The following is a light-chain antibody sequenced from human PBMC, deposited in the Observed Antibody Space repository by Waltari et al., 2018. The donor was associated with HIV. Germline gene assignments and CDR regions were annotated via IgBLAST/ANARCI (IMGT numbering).Light chain of an antibody. Sequence: QSALTQPPSASGSPGHSVTISCTGTSNDVGSYNYVSWYQQHPGKAPKLMIYEVSKRPSGVPDRFSGSKSGNTASLTVSGLLAGDEADYYCSSYAGSNSVLFGGGTKLTVL. V-gene: IGLV2-8*01. CDR1: SNDVGSYNY. CDR2: EVS. J-gene: IGLJ2*01. CDR3: SSYAGSNSVL.